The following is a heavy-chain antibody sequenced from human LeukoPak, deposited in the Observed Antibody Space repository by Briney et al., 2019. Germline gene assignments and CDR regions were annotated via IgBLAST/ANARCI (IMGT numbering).Heavy chain of an antibody. V-gene: IGHV1-69*13. CDR2: INPIFGTA. J-gene: IGHJ4*02. Sequence: SVKVSCKASGGTFSSYAISWVRQAPGQGLEWMGGINPIFGTANYAQKFQGRVTITADESTSTAYMELSSLRSEDTAVYYCASGTGFWSGYYTFDYWGQGTLVTVSS. CDR3: ASGTGFWSGYYTFDY. CDR1: GGTFSSYA. D-gene: IGHD3-3*01.